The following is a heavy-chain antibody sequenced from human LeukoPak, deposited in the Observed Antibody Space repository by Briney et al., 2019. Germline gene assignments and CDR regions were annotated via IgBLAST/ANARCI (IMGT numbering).Heavy chain of an antibody. CDR1: GDSVTSDRYY. J-gene: IGHJ4*02. V-gene: IGHV4-61*01. CDR2: IYYTGTT. Sequence: SETLSLTCTVSGDSVTSDRYYWSWIRQPPGKGLEWIGYIYYTGTTKQNPSLKSRVTLSVDTSKNQFSLQLSSVTAADTAVYYCARDTRGYYDSSGHFDHWGQGTLVTVSS. D-gene: IGHD3-22*01. CDR3: ARDTRGYYDSSGHFDH.